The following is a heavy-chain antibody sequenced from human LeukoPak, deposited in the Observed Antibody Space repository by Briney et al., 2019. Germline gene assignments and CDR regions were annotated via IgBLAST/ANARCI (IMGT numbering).Heavy chain of an antibody. D-gene: IGHD1-1*01. CDR2: IYSGGST. CDR1: GVTASSDY. V-gene: IGHV3-53*01. J-gene: IGHJ4*02. Sequence: GGSLRLSCVASGVTASSDYMSWVRQAPGKGLEWVSVIYSGGSTEYAASVRGRFTISRDKSSNTLYLQMNSLRAEDTAVYFCAAEKPGTGTFLDYWGQGTQVTVSS. CDR3: AAEKPGTGTFLDY.